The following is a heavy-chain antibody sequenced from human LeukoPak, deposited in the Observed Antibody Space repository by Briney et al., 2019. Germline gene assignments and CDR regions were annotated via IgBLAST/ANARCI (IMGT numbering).Heavy chain of an antibody. J-gene: IGHJ4*01. CDR3: ARADSVSSTWSSFDY. CDR1: GYTFTSNY. D-gene: IGHD6-13*01. V-gene: IGHV1-46*01. Sequence: GASVKVSCKASGYTFTSNYMHWVRHAPGQGFECMGIINPSGGRTTYAQKFQGRVTMTRDTSTSTVYMELTSLTSEDTAVYHCARADSVSSTWSSFDYWGHGTLVTVSS. CDR2: INPSGGRT.